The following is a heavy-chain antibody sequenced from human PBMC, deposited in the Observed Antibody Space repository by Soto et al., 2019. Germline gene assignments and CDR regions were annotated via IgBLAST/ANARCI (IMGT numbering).Heavy chain of an antibody. CDR2: ISSSSSYI. CDR1: GFTFSSYS. CDR3: ESRPLGAYCGGDCYHNWFDP. J-gene: IGHJ5*02. Sequence: EVQLVESGGGLVKPGGSLRLSCAASGFTFSSYSMNWVRQAPGKGLEWVSSISSSSSYIYYADSVKGRCTISRDNAKNSLYLQMNSLRAEDTAVYYCESRPLGAYCGGDCYHNWFDPWGQGTMVTVSS. V-gene: IGHV3-21*01. D-gene: IGHD2-21*02.